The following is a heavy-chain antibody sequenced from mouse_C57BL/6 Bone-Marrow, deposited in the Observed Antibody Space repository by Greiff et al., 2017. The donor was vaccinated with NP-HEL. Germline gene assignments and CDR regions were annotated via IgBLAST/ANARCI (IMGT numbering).Heavy chain of an antibody. V-gene: IGHV1-64*01. CDR2: IHPNSGST. D-gene: IGHD2-1*01. Sequence: QVQLQQPGAELVKPGASVKLSCKASGYTFTSYWMHWVKQRPGQGLEWIGMIHPNSGSTNYNEKFKGKATLTVDKSSSTAYMELRSLTSEDSAVYYCARRGIYYGILFDYWGQGTTLTVSS. CDR3: ARRGIYYGILFDY. CDR1: GYTFTSYW. J-gene: IGHJ2*01.